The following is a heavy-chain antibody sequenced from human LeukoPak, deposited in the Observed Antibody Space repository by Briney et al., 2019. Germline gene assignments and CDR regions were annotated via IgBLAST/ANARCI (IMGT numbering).Heavy chain of an antibody. Sequence: PGRSLRLSCAASGFTFSSYGFQWVRQAPGKGLEWVALISYDGSNTFYADSVKGRFTISRDNSKNTVYLQMNSLRADDTAVYYCANGEVYFDYWGQGTLVTVSS. V-gene: IGHV3-30*18. CDR2: ISYDGSNT. CDR1: GFTFSSYG. J-gene: IGHJ4*02. D-gene: IGHD4-17*01. CDR3: ANGEVYFDY.